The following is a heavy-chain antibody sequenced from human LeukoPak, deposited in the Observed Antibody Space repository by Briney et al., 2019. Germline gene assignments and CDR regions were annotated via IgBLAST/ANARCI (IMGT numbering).Heavy chain of an antibody. Sequence: GGSLRLSCAASGFTFSGHWMSWVRQAPGKGLEWVANINQGGSDKYYVDSLKGRFTISRDNANNLLYLQMNSLRGEDTAVYYCTRDRSRAEDDWGQGTLVTVSS. CDR2: INQGGSDK. CDR3: TRDRSRAEDD. D-gene: IGHD1-14*01. J-gene: IGHJ4*02. V-gene: IGHV3-7*01. CDR1: GFTFSGHW.